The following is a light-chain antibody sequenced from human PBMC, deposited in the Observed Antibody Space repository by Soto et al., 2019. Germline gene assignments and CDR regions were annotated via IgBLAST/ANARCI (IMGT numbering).Light chain of an antibody. Sequence: DIQMTQSPSSVSASVGDRVTITCRASQGISSWLGWYQQKPGKAPKRLIYAAYTLQSGVPSRFSGSGSGTEFTLTISSLQAEDFATYYCLQHYRYPRTFGQGTKVDI. CDR1: QGISSW. V-gene: IGKV1-17*01. J-gene: IGKJ1*01. CDR3: LQHYRYPRT. CDR2: AAY.